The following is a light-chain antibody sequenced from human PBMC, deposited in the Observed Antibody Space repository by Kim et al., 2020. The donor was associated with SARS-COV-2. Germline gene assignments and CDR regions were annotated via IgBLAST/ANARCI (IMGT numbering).Light chain of an antibody. CDR3: QQCYSTPFT. V-gene: IGKV1-39*01. CDR1: QGISSP. CDR2: AAS. Sequence: ASVGDRVTITCRASQGISSPLTWYQQKPGRAPKLLIYAASTLQSGVPSRFSGSGSETDFTLTISSLQPEDFATYYCQQCYSTPFTFGPGTKVDIK. J-gene: IGKJ3*01.